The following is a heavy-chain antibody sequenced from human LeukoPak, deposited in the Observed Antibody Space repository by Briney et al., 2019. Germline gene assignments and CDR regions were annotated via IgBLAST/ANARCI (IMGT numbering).Heavy chain of an antibody. CDR1: GASTSRRY. J-gene: IGHJ4*02. CDR2: IYDGRDT. V-gene: IGHV4-59*08. Sequence: PSETLSLTCSASGASTSRRYWSWIRQSAGRTLEWIGHIYDGRDTKYNPSLTSRVTISVDTSRNQFSLSLTSVTAADTAIYYCAQTTGWPGFDFWGPGALVTVSS. CDR3: AQTTGWPGFDF. D-gene: IGHD6-19*01.